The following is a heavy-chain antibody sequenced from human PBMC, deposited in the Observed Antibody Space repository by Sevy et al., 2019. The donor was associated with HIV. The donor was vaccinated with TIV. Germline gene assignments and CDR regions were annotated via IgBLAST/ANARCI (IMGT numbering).Heavy chain of an antibody. CDR3: SRLIGAQSIFGY. J-gene: IGHJ4*02. CDR1: GFTFGDYA. D-gene: IGHD3-22*01. V-gene: IGHV3-49*04. Sequence: GGSLRLSCTTSGFTFGDYAMSWVRQAPGKGLEWVAFLKSKAYGGTLDYAASVKGRFTISRDDSKSIAHLQMNDLKTEDTAIYYCSRLIGAQSIFGYWGQGALVTASS. CDR2: LKSKAYGGTL.